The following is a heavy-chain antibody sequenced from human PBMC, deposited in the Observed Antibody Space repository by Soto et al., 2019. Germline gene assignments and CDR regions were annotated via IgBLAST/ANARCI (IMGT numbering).Heavy chain of an antibody. J-gene: IGHJ5*02. Sequence: QVQLQESGPGLVKPSQTLSLTCTVSGGSISSGGYYWSWIRQHPGKGLEWIGYIYYSGSTYYNPSPKSRVTISVDTSKNQFSMKLSSVTVAYTAVYYCARARSRTSPFYRFDPWGQGTLVTVSS. D-gene: IGHD3-10*01. CDR2: IYYSGST. CDR3: ARARSRTSPFYRFDP. CDR1: GGSISSGGYY. V-gene: IGHV4-31*03.